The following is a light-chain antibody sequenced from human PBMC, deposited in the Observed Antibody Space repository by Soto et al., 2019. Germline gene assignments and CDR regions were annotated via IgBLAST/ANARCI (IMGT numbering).Light chain of an antibody. CDR3: QQSSSTPQT. CDR1: QSISSW. V-gene: IGKV1-5*01. CDR2: DAS. Sequence: DIQMTQSPSTLSASVGDRVTITCRASQSISSWLAWYQQKPGKAPKLLIYDASSLESGVPSRFSGSGSGTEFTLAISSLQPEDFATYYCQQSSSTPQTFGGGAKVDIK. J-gene: IGKJ4*01.